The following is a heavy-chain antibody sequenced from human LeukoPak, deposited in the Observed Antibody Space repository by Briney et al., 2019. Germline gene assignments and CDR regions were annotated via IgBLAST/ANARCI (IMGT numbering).Heavy chain of an antibody. J-gene: IGHJ6*03. CDR3: TTDPGSIAAAGTSASRYYYYMDV. Sequence: GGSLRLSCAASGFTFDDYGMSWVRQAPGKGLEWVGRIKSKTDGGTTDYAAPVKGRFTISRDDSKNTLYLQMNSLKTEDTAVYYCTTDPGSIAAAGTSASRYYYYMDVWGKGTTVTVSS. V-gene: IGHV3-15*01. CDR2: IKSKTDGGTT. CDR1: GFTFDDYG. D-gene: IGHD6-13*01.